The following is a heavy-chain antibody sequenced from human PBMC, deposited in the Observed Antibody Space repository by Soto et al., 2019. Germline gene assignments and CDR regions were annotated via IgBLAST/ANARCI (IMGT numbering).Heavy chain of an antibody. CDR2: ISGSGGST. Sequence: GGSLRLSCAASGFTFSSYAMSWVRQAPGKGLEWVSAISGSGGSTYYADSVKGRFTISRDNSKNTLYLQMNSLRAEDTAVYYCAKDLLGDYYDSSGYYPPDAFDIWGQGTMVTVSS. J-gene: IGHJ3*02. CDR3: AKDLLGDYYDSSGYYPPDAFDI. V-gene: IGHV3-23*01. CDR1: GFTFSSYA. D-gene: IGHD3-22*01.